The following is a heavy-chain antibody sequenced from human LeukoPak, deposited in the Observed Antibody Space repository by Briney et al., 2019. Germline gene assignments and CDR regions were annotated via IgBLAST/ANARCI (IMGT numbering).Heavy chain of an antibody. J-gene: IGHJ3*02. CDR3: GRVRVHLTPRDAFDI. Sequence: PGGSLRLSCAASGFTFTSYAMSWVRQAPGKGLEWVSVISGSGGGTYYADSVKGRFTISRDNSKNTLYLQMNSLRAEDTAVYYCGRVRVHLTPRDAFDIWGQGTMVTVSS. D-gene: IGHD3-10*01. CDR2: ISGSGGGT. CDR1: GFTFTSYA. V-gene: IGHV3-23*01.